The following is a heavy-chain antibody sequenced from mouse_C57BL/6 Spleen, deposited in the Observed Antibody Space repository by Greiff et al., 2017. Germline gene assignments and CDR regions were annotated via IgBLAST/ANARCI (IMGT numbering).Heavy chain of an antibody. Sequence: EVKLMESGEGLVKPGGSLKLSCAASGFTFSSYAMSWVRQTPEKRLEWVAYISSGGDYIYYADTVKGRFTISRDNARNTLYLQMSSLKSEDTAMYYCTRDKYYSNWGYFDVWGTGTTVTVSS. CDR1: GFTFSSYA. CDR3: TRDKYYSNWGYFDV. J-gene: IGHJ1*03. CDR2: ISSGGDYI. D-gene: IGHD2-5*01. V-gene: IGHV5-9-1*02.